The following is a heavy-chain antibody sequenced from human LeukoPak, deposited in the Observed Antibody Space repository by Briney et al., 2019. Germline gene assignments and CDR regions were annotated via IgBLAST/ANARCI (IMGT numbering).Heavy chain of an antibody. Sequence: SETLSLTCTVSGGSISSYYWSWIRQPPGKGLEWIGYIYYSGSTNYNPSLKSRVTTSVDTSKNQFSLKLSSVTAADTAVYYCARYSGTYYVYWGQGTLVTVSS. CDR2: IYYSGST. CDR1: GGSISSYY. CDR3: ARYSGTYYVY. J-gene: IGHJ4*02. D-gene: IGHD1-26*01. V-gene: IGHV4-59*01.